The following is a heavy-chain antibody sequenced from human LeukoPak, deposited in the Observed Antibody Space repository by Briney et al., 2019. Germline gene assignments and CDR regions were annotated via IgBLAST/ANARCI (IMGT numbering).Heavy chain of an antibody. V-gene: IGHV4-61*01. CDR2: IYYSGST. Sequence: SETLSLTCAVSGYSISSGYYWGWIRQPPGKGLEWIGYIYYSGSTNYNPSLKSRVTISVDTSKNQFSLKLSSVTAADTAVYYCARGGGYYFDYWGQGTLVTVSS. J-gene: IGHJ4*02. D-gene: IGHD3-16*01. CDR1: GYSISSGYY. CDR3: ARGGGYYFDY.